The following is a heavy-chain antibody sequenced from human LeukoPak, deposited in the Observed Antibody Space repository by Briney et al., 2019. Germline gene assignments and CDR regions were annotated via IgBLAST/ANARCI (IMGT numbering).Heavy chain of an antibody. V-gene: IGHV1-8*01. J-gene: IGHJ3*02. CDR2: MNPNSGNT. D-gene: IGHD5-24*01. Sequence: ASVKVSCKASGYTFTSYDINWVRQATGQGLEWMGWMNPNSGNTGYAQKFQGRVTMTRNTSISTAYMELSGLRSEDTALYYCARIRDGYNDAYDIWGQGTMVTVSS. CDR1: GYTFTSYD. CDR3: ARIRDGYNDAYDI.